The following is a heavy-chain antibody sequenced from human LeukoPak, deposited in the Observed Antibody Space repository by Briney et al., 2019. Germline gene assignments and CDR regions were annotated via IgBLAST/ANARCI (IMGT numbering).Heavy chain of an antibody. Sequence: PSETLSLTCTVSGGSISSYYWSWIRQPAGKGLEWIGRIYTGGSTNYNPSLKSRVTMSVDTSKNQFSLKLSPVTAADTAVYYCARDHPFPAARGYSYGYEVYFDYWGQGTLVTVSS. CDR1: GGSISSYY. CDR2: IYTGGST. D-gene: IGHD5-18*01. J-gene: IGHJ4*02. V-gene: IGHV4-4*07. CDR3: ARDHPFPAARGYSYGYEVYFDY.